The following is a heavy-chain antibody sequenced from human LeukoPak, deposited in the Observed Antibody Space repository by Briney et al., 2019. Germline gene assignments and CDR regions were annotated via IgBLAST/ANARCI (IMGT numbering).Heavy chain of an antibody. CDR1: GGSISSSSYY. J-gene: IGHJ3*02. D-gene: IGHD6-19*01. V-gene: IGHV4-39*01. CDR2: IYYSGST. Sequence: SETLSLTCTVSGGSISSSSYYWGWIRQPPGKGLEWIESIYYSGSTYYNPSLKSRVTISVDTSKNQFSLKLSSVTAADTAVYYCARRVAVAGTWNAFDIWGQGTMVTVSS. CDR3: ARRVAVAGTWNAFDI.